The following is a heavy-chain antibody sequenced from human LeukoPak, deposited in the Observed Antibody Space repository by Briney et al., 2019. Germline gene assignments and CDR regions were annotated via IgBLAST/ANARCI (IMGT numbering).Heavy chain of an antibody. D-gene: IGHD6-19*01. Sequence: GGSLRLSCAASGFTFSSYSMNWVRQAPGKGLEWVSSISSSSSYIYYADSVKGRFTISRDNAKNSLYLQMNSLRAEDTAVYYCARDSEQWLVRIDYWGQGTLVTVSS. CDR1: GFTFSSYS. CDR2: ISSSSSYI. V-gene: IGHV3-21*01. J-gene: IGHJ4*02. CDR3: ARDSEQWLVRIDY.